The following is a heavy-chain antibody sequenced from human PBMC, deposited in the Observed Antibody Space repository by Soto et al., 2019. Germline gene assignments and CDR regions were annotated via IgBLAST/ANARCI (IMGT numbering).Heavy chain of an antibody. V-gene: IGHV3-30*18. CDR1: GFTFSSYV. J-gene: IGHJ4*02. CDR3: AKAGIQLWSSYFDY. D-gene: IGHD5-18*01. Sequence: PWWSLKLSCAASGFTFSSYVMHWVRQAPGKGLEWVAVISYDGSNKYYADSVKGRFTISRDNSKNTLYLQMNSLRAEDTAVYYCAKAGIQLWSSYFDYWGQGTLVTVSS. CDR2: ISYDGSNK.